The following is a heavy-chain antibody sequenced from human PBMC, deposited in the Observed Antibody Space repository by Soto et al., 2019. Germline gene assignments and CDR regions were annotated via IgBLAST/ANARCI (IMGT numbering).Heavy chain of an antibody. CDR2: MNPNSGNT. D-gene: IGHD6-13*01. J-gene: IGHJ4*02. Sequence: GASVKVSCKGSGYTLPQYDIKLGRPATGQVLEWMGWMNPNSGNTGYAQKFQGRVTMTRNTSISTAYMELSSLRSEDTAVYYCARGRIKQLVLNYWGQGTLVTVSS. V-gene: IGHV1-8*01. CDR1: GYTLPQYD. CDR3: ARGRIKQLVLNY.